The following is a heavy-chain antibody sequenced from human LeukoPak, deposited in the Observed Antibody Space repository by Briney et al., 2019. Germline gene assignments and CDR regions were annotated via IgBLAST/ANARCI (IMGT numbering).Heavy chain of an antibody. J-gene: IGHJ4*02. Sequence: GASVKVSCKASGYTFTGYYMHWVRQAPGQGLEWMGWINPNSGGTNYAQKFQGRVTMTRDTSISTAYMELSRLRSDDTVVYYCARSLGETPLASFDYWGQGTLVTVSS. CDR1: GYTFTGYY. CDR3: ARSLGETPLASFDY. V-gene: IGHV1-2*02. D-gene: IGHD3-10*01. CDR2: INPNSGGT.